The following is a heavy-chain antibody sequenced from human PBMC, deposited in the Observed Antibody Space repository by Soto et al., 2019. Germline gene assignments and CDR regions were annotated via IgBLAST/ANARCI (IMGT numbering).Heavy chain of an antibody. V-gene: IGHV4-31*03. CDR3: ARGLRPIGDPGYWLFEP. J-gene: IGHJ2*01. Sequence: QVQLQESGPGLVKPSQTLSLTCTVSGVSITTGGYYWRWIRQRPGKGLEWIGYIYYTGSTDYNPSLKSRVAISLDTSKNQFSLKLRSVTAADTAVYYCARGLRPIGDPGYWLFEPWGRGTLVTVSS. CDR1: GVSITTGGYY. CDR2: IYYTGST. D-gene: IGHD3-3*01.